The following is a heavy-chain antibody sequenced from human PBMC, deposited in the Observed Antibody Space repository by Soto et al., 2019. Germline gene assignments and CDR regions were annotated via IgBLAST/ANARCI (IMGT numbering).Heavy chain of an antibody. CDR1: GYSFTSYW. V-gene: IGHV5-51*01. CDR2: IYPGDSDT. Sequence: GESLKISCKGSGYSFTSYWTGWVRQMPGKGLEWMGIIYPGDSDTRYSPPFQGQVTISADKSISTAYLQWSSLKASDTAMYYCARLFGFGAAAGTRNDAFDIWGQGTMVTVSS. D-gene: IGHD6-13*01. J-gene: IGHJ3*02. CDR3: ARLFGFGAAAGTRNDAFDI.